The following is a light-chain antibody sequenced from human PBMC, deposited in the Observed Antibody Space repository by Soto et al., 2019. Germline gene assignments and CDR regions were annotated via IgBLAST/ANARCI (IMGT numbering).Light chain of an antibody. J-gene: IGKJ4*01. CDR3: QQYNNWPPPLT. CDR1: QSVRSN. Sequence: EIVMTQSPATLSVSPGESATLSCRASQSVRSNLAWYQQKPGQPPRLLIYGASTSATGIPARFSGSGSGTEFTRTISSLQSEDLAVYYCQQYNNWPPPLTFGGGTKVEIK. CDR2: GAS. V-gene: IGKV3-15*01.